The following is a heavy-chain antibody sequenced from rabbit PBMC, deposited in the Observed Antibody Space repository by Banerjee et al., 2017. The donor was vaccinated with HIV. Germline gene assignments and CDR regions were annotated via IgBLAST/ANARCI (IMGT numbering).Heavy chain of an antibody. D-gene: IGHD6-1*01. V-gene: IGHV1S40*01. J-gene: IGHJ4*01. CDR2: VYGGSSGIT. Sequence: QSLEESGGGLVKPGASLTLTCKASGFSLSSYYMSWVRQAPGKGLEWIASVYGGSSGITYYASWAKGRFTISKTSSTTVTLQMTSLTAADTATYFCARGNANAAGYADAVFSLWGPGTLVTVS. CDR3: ARGNANAAGYADAVFSL. CDR1: GFSLSSYY.